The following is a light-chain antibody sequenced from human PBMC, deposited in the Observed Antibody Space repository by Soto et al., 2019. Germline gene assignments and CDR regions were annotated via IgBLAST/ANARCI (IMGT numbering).Light chain of an antibody. Sequence: QSVLTQPPSVSGAPGQRVTISCAGSSSNIGAGYDVHWYQQLPGTAPKLLIYGNSNRPSGVPDRFSGSNSGTSASLAITGLQAEDEADYYCQSYDSSLRGVFGGGTQLTVL. V-gene: IGLV1-40*01. CDR3: QSYDSSLRGV. CDR2: GNS. J-gene: IGLJ2*01. CDR1: SSNIGAGYD.